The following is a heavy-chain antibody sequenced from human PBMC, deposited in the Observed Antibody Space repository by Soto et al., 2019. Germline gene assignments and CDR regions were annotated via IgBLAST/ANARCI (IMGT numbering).Heavy chain of an antibody. Sequence: ESGGGLVQPGGSLRLSCAASGFTFSRYAMSWVRQAPGKGLEWVSAISGSGGSTYYADSVKGRFTISRDNSKNTLYLQMNSLRAEDTAVYYCATARGGPGGYGLWGQGTLVTVSS. CDR1: GFTFSRYA. V-gene: IGHV3-23*01. J-gene: IGHJ4*02. CDR2: ISGSGGST. CDR3: ATARGGPGGYGL. D-gene: IGHD3-16*01.